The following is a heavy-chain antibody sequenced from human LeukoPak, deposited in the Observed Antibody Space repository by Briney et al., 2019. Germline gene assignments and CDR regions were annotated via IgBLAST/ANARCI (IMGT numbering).Heavy chain of an antibody. CDR2: IYYSGST. CDR1: GGSISIYY. D-gene: IGHD6-19*01. J-gene: IGHJ4*02. V-gene: IGHV4-59*01. CDR3: ARNSGWYGTYFDY. Sequence: SETLSLTCTVSGGSISIYYWSWIRQPPGKGLEWIGYIYYSGSTNYNPSLKRRVTISVDTSKHQFSLWLSSVTAADTAVYYCARNSGWYGTYFDYWGQGTLVTVSS.